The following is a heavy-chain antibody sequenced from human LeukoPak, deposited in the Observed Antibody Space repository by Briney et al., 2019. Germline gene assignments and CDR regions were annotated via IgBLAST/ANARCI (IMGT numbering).Heavy chain of an antibody. J-gene: IGHJ4*02. CDR3: ARRTLFYFDY. V-gene: IGHV3-23*01. CDR1: GFTFNNYA. D-gene: IGHD1-1*01. CDR2: ISGGAGST. Sequence: GGSLRLSCAASGFTFNNYAMSWVRQAPGKGLEWVSAISGGAGSTYYADSAEGRFTISRDNSKNTLYLQMNSLRAEDTAVFYCARRTLFYFDYWGQGTLVTDSS.